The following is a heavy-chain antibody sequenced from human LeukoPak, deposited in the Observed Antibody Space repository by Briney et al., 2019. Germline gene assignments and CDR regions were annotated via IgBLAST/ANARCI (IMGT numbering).Heavy chain of an antibody. Sequence: GGCLRLSCAASVLTFSSVSINSGGGAARNGLEWVSSISSSSSYIYYADSVKGRFTISRDNAKNSLYLQMNSLRAEDTAVYYCARERDYYGSGSVDYWGQGTLVTVSS. CDR2: ISSSSSYI. D-gene: IGHD3-10*01. CDR3: ARERDYYGSGSVDY. V-gene: IGHV3-21*01. CDR1: VLTFSSVS. J-gene: IGHJ4*02.